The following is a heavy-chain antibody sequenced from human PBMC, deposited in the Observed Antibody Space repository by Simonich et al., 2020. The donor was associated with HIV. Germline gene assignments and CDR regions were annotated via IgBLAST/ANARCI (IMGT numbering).Heavy chain of an antibody. J-gene: IGHJ4*02. Sequence: EVQLVESGGGLVQPGRSLRLSCAASGFTFDVYAMHWVRQAPWKGLEVVSVISWNSGSIGYADSVKGRFTISRDNAKNSLYLQMNSLRAEDTALYYCAKDTIHYYGSGSYDYWGQGTLVTVSS. CDR1: GFTFDVYA. V-gene: IGHV3-9*01. D-gene: IGHD3-10*01. CDR3: AKDTIHYYGSGSYDY. CDR2: ISWNSGSI.